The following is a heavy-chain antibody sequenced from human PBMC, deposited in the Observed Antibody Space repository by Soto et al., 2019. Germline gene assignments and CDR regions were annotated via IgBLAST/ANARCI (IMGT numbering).Heavy chain of an antibody. CDR2: SSWNSGSI. J-gene: IGHJ4*02. V-gene: IGHV3-9*01. Sequence: EVQLVESGGGLVQPGRSLRLSCAASGFTFDDYAMHWVRQAPGKGLEWVSGSSWNSGSIGYADSVKGRFTISRDNAKNSLYLQMNSLRAEDTALYYCAKDLGYCSGGSCYSGVNYWGQGTLVTVSS. D-gene: IGHD2-15*01. CDR1: GFTFDDYA. CDR3: AKDLGYCSGGSCYSGVNY.